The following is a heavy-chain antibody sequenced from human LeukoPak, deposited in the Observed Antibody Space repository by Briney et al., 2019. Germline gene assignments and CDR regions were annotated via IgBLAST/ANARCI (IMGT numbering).Heavy chain of an antibody. J-gene: IGHJ5*02. CDR3: ARAPPGIAVAGTDNWFDP. Sequence: ASVKVSCKASGYTFTSYGISWVRQAPGQGLEWMGWISAYNGNTNYAQKLQGRVTMTTDTSTSTAYMELRSLRSDDTAVYYCARAPPGIAVAGTDNWFDPWGQGTLVTVSS. D-gene: IGHD6-19*01. CDR1: GYTFTSYG. V-gene: IGHV1-18*01. CDR2: ISAYNGNT.